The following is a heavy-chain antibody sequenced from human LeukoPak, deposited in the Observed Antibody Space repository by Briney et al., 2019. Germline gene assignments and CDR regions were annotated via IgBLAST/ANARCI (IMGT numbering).Heavy chain of an antibody. CDR2: IRGSGGGT. CDR3: VKARMPHCGTDCLES. D-gene: IGHD2-21*02. Sequence: PGGSLRLFCAASGFTFSNYGMSWVRQAPGKGLEWVSVIRGSGGGTYYADSVKGRFTISRDNSKNTVYLQMNSLRAEDTAVYYCVKARMPHCGTDCLESWGQGTLVTVSS. CDR1: GFTFSNYG. V-gene: IGHV3-23*01. J-gene: IGHJ4*02.